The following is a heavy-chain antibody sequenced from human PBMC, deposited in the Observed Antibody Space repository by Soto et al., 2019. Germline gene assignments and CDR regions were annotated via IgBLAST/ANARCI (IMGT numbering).Heavy chain of an antibody. CDR3: VHRQYSSYFDY. CDR2: IYWDDDK. V-gene: IGHV2-5*05. J-gene: IGHJ4*02. CDR1: GFSFSSVGVG. Sequence: QITLKESGPTLVNPTQTLTLTCIYSGFSFSSVGVGVGWIRQPPGKALEWLALIYWDDDKKYGPSLENRLTVTRDTSKNQVVLTMINVDPVDTATYFCVHRQYSSYFDYWGQGARVTVSS. D-gene: IGHD2-15*01.